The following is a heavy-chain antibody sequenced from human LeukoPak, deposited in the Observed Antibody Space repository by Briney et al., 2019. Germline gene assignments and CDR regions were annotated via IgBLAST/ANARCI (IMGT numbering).Heavy chain of an antibody. Sequence: GASVKVSCKASGYTFTSYGISWVRQAPGQGLEWMGWISAYNGNTNYAQKLQGRVTMTTDTSTSTAYMELRSLRSDDTAVYYCARDGGPSPFIVLVPAAEPTNYYYYGMDVWGQGTTVTVSS. CDR1: GYTFTSYG. D-gene: IGHD2-2*01. CDR3: ARDGGPSPFIVLVPAAEPTNYYYYGMDV. V-gene: IGHV1-18*01. J-gene: IGHJ6*02. CDR2: ISAYNGNT.